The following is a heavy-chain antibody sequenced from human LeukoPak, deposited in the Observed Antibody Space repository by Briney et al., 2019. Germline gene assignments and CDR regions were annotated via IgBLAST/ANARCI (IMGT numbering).Heavy chain of an antibody. V-gene: IGHV1-2*02. CDR1: GYTFTVYY. J-gene: IGHJ6*02. CDR3: ARGWIGNDYYYGMDV. CDR2: TNPNSGDT. Sequence: ASVKVSCKASGYTFTVYYMHWVRQAPGQGPEWMGWTNPNSGDTDYAQKFQGRVTITRDTSISTAYMELRRLRSDDTAVYYCARGWIGNDYYYGMDVWGQGTTVTVSS. D-gene: IGHD2-2*03.